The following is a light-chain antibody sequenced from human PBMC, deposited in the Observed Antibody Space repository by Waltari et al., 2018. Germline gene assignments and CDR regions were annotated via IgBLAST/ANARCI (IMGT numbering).Light chain of an antibody. CDR2: AAS. V-gene: IGKV1-12*01. Sequence: IQMTQSPSSVSAAVGDRVTITCRASQGISRWLAWYQQKPGKAPKLLNYAASSLQSGVPSRFSGSGSGTDFTLTISSLQPEDFATYYCQQANSFPTFGGGTKVEIK. CDR3: QQANSFPT. J-gene: IGKJ4*01. CDR1: QGISRW.